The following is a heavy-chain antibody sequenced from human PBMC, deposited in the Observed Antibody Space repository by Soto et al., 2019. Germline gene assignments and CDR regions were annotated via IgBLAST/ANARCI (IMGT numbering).Heavy chain of an antibody. CDR2: VYYNGIT. D-gene: IGHD1-1*01. CDR1: GYSTSSGYY. J-gene: IGHJ4*02. CDR3: ARGVTGTLDY. Sequence: PSETLSLTCAVSGYSTSSGYYWNWIRQSPGKGLEWIGCVYYNGITFYNSSLKSRVTMTADTSKNHFSLRLTSVTAADTAVYFCARGVTGTLDYWGQGALVTVSS. V-gene: IGHV4-38-2*01.